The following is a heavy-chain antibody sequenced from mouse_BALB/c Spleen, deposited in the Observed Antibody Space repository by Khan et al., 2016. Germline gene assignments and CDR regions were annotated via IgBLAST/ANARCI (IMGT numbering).Heavy chain of an antibody. CDR3: ARTDRRGYFDY. CDR2: ILPGSGST. J-gene: IGHJ2*01. CDR1: GYTFSSYW. V-gene: IGHV1-9*01. Sequence: QVQLKQSGAELMKPGAPVKISCKATGYTFSSYWIEWVKQRPGHGLEWIGEILPGSGSTNYNEKFRGKATFTADTSSNTAYMQLSSLTSEDSAVHYCARTDRRGYFDYWGQGTTLTVSS.